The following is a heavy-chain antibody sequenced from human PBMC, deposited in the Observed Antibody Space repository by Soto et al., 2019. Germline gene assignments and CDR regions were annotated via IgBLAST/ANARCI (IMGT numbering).Heavy chain of an antibody. CDR1: GLTVCSKY. CDR3: ARDHDYGDSNAFDI. D-gene: IGHD4-17*01. V-gene: IGHV3-66*01. J-gene: IGHJ3*02. Sequence: PGGSLGLSCAASGLTVCSKYVSWSRQAPGKGLEWVSVIYSGGSTYYADSVKGRFTISRDNSKNTLYLQMNSLRAEDTAVYYCARDHDYGDSNAFDIWGQGTMVTVSS. CDR2: IYSGGST.